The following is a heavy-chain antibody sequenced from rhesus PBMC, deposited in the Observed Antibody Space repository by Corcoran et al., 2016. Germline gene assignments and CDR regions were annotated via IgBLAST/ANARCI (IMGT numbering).Heavy chain of an antibody. CDR2: INGYSGST. CDR3: TSPVRYRFDV. V-gene: IGHV4-80*01. J-gene: IGHJ5-1*01. D-gene: IGHD3-9*01. Sequence: QVQLQESGPGLVKPSETLSLTCAVSGGSFRSYWWNWIRQPPGKGLKWIGEINGYSGSTNYNPSHQSRGTILMDVSKNQFSLRLTSVTAADTAVYYCTSPVRYRFDVWGPGVLVSVSS. CDR1: GGSFRSYW.